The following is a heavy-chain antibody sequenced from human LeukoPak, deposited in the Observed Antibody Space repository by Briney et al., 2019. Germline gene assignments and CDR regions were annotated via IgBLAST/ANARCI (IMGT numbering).Heavy chain of an antibody. CDR3: ARRGSGSYFKPYYLDY. CDR2: IYYSGST. J-gene: IGHJ4*02. Sequence: SETLSLTCSVSGGSISSSSYYWGWIRQPPGKGLEWIGSIYYSGSTYYNPSLKSRVTISVDTSKNQFSLKLSSVTAADTAVYYCARRGSGSYFKPYYLDYWGQGTLVTVSS. V-gene: IGHV4-39*01. CDR1: GGSISSSSYY. D-gene: IGHD3-10*01.